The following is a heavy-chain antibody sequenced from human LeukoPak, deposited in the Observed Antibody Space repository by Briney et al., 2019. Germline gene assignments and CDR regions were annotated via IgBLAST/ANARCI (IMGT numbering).Heavy chain of an antibody. D-gene: IGHD1-7*01. V-gene: IGHV3-7*01. CDR1: GLIFSDYW. Sequence: PGGSLRLSCAASGLIFSDYWMTWVRQAPGKGLEWVAHIKQDGGEKYFVDSVKGRFTISRDNAKNLVYLQMSSLRAEDTAVYYCARGWNYAFRFDNWGQGTLVTVST. CDR2: IKQDGGEK. J-gene: IGHJ4*02. CDR3: ARGWNYAFRFDN.